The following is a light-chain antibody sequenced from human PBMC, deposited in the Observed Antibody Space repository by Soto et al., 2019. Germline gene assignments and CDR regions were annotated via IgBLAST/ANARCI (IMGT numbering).Light chain of an antibody. CDR1: QSVNSNY. V-gene: IGKV3-20*01. CDR2: DAS. Sequence: EIVLTQSPGTLSLSPGERATLSCRASQSVNSNYLAWYQQKPGQAPRLLIYDASSRATGISDRFSGSGSGTDFTLTISRLEPEDFAVYYCQQYGSSRTFGQGTKVEIK. CDR3: QQYGSSRT. J-gene: IGKJ1*01.